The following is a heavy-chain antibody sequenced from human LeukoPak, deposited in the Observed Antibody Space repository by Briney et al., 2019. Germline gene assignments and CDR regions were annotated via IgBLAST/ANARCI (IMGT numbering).Heavy chain of an antibody. CDR3: AKDSHRRDGYMAS. CDR2: ISSSSNYI. CDR1: GFTFSSYS. D-gene: IGHD5-24*01. V-gene: IGHV3-21*01. J-gene: IGHJ4*02. Sequence: GGSLRLSCAASGFTFSSYSINWVRQAPGKGLEWVSSISSSSNYIYYADSVEGRFTISRDNAKNSLYLQMNSLRAEDTAVYYCAKDSHRRDGYMASWGQGTLVTVSS.